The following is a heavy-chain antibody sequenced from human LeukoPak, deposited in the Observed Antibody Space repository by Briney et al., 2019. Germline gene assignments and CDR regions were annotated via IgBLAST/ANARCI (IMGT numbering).Heavy chain of an antibody. V-gene: IGHV4-39*07. CDR2: IYYSGST. CDR1: GGSISSSSYY. CDR3: ARGPFWSGYLAVDY. Sequence: ETLSLTCTVSGGSISSSSYYWGWIRQPPGKGLEWIGSIYYSGSTYYNPSLKSRVTISVDTSKNQFSLKLSSVTAADTAVYYCARGPFWSGYLAVDYWGQGTLVTVSS. D-gene: IGHD3-3*01. J-gene: IGHJ4*02.